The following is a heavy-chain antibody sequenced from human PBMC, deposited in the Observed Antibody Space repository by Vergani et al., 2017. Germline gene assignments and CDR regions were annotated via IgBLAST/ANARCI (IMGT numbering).Heavy chain of an antibody. CDR1: GFSLSTSGMC. D-gene: IGHD3-22*01. V-gene: IGHV2-70*15. CDR3: AREMYYYDSSGYPTDY. Sequence: QVTLRESGPALVKPTQTLTLTCTFSGFSLSTSGMCVSWIRQPPGKALEWLARIEWDDNKYYSTSLKTRLTISKEPSKNQVVLTMTNMDPVDTATYYCAREMYYYDSSGYPTDYWGQGTLGTVSS. J-gene: IGHJ4*02. CDR2: IEWDDNK.